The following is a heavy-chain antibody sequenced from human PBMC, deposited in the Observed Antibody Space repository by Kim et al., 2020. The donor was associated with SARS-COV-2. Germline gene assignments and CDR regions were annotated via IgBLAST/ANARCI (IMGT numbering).Heavy chain of an antibody. CDR3: ARVAVAGPGPPAFFDY. J-gene: IGHJ4*02. V-gene: IGHV1-46*01. Sequence: QKFQSRATLTRDTYTSTLYMTLRSMRSEDTAVYYCARVAVAGPGPPAFFDYWGQGTLVTVSS. D-gene: IGHD6-19*01.